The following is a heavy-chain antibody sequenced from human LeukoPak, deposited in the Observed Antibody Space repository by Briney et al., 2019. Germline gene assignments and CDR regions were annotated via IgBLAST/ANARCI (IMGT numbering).Heavy chain of an antibody. CDR1: GGSISHNY. CDR3: ARRSDWFDP. CDR2: IYYSGST. J-gene: IGHJ5*02. Sequence: SETLSLTCDVSGGSISHNYWNWIRQPPGKALEWIGYIYYSGSTNYNPSLQSRVTISIDTSKNRFSLKLSSVTAADTAVYYCARRSDWFDPWGQGTLVTVSS. V-gene: IGHV4-59*08.